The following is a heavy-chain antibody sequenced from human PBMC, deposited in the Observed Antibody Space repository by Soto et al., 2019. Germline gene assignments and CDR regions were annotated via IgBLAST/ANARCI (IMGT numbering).Heavy chain of an antibody. J-gene: IGHJ5*02. D-gene: IGHD2-2*01. Sequence: KPSETLSLTCAVSGYSISSGYYWGWIRQPPGKGLEWIGSIYHSGSTYYNPSLKSRVTISVDTSKNQFSLKLSSVTAADTAVYYCARTQRRVNWFDPWGQGTLVTVSS. CDR3: ARTQRRVNWFDP. CDR1: GYSISSGYY. CDR2: IYHSGST. V-gene: IGHV4-38-2*01.